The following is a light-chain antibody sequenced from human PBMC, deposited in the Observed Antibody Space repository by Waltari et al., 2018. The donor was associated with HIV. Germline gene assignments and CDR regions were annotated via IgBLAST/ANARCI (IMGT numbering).Light chain of an antibody. CDR1: QSLLHRNGYTY. J-gene: IGKJ1*01. CDR2: LAS. Sequence: DLVMTQSPLSLPVTPGEPATISCRSSQSLLHRNGYTYLDWYVQKPGQSPQLLIYLASNRASGVPDRFSGSGSGTDFKLKISRVEAEDIGVYYCMQCLQTPSFGQGTKVEI. CDR3: MQCLQTPS. V-gene: IGKV2-28*01.